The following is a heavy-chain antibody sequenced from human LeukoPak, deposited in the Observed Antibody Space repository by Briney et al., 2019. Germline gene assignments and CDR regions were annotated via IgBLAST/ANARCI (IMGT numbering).Heavy chain of an antibody. V-gene: IGHV3-11*04. J-gene: IGHJ4*02. CDR2: ISSSGSTI. Sequence: KSGGSLRLCCAASGFTFSDYYMSWIRQAPGKGLEWVSYISSSGSTIYYADSVKGRFTISRDNAKNSLYLQMNSLRAEDTAVYYCARDVAVAGTDGFDYWGQGTLVTVSS. CDR3: ARDVAVAGTDGFDY. CDR1: GFTFSDYY. D-gene: IGHD6-19*01.